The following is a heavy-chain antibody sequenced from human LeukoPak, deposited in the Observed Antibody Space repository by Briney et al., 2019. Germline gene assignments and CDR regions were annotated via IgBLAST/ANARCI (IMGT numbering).Heavy chain of an antibody. D-gene: IGHD6-13*01. J-gene: IGHJ4*02. V-gene: IGHV3-21*01. CDR2: ISSSSNYI. Sequence: PGGSLRLSCAASGFTFSSYSMNWVRQAPGKGLEWVSSISSSSNYIYYADSVKGRFTISRDNAKNSLFLQTNSLRAEDTAVYYCAGGGPYSSSWLYYFDYWGQGTLVTVSS. CDR3: AGGGPYSSSWLYYFDY. CDR1: GFTFSSYS.